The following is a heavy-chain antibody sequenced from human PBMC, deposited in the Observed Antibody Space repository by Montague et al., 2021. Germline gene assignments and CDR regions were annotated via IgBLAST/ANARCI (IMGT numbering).Heavy chain of an antibody. CDR1: GGSISGYY. D-gene: IGHD3-3*01. Sequence: SETLSLTCTVSGGSISGYYWSWIRQSPEKGLEWIGYIYASGTTNYNPSLKSRVTISADTSMNQFSLNLRSVTAADTAVYFCARRFLFMAPFDFWGQGTLVTVSS. CDR3: ARRFLFMAPFDF. CDR2: IYASGTT. V-gene: IGHV4-59*08. J-gene: IGHJ4*03.